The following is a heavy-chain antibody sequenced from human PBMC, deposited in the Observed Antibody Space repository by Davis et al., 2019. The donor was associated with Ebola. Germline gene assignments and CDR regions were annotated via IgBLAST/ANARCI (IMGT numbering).Heavy chain of an antibody. Sequence: GESLKISCSASGFTFSSYAMHWVRQAPGKGLEYVSAISSNGGSTYYADSVKGRFTISRDNSKNTLYLQMSSLRAEDTAVYYCVLGIAVAYFDYWGQGTLVTVSS. CDR2: ISSNGGST. CDR3: VLGIAVAYFDY. V-gene: IGHV3-64D*06. D-gene: IGHD6-19*01. J-gene: IGHJ4*02. CDR1: GFTFSSYA.